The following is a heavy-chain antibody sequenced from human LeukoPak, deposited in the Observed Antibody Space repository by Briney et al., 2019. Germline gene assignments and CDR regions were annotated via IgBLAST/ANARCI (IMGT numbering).Heavy chain of an antibody. CDR3: ARGRAHTGLVNWLFDY. CDR2: IYTSGST. J-gene: IGHJ4*02. Sequence: SQTLSLTCTVSGGSISSGSYYWSWIRQPAGKGLEWIGRIYTSGSTNYNPSLKSRVTISVDTSKNQFSLKLSSVTAADTAVYYCARGRAHTGLVNWLFDYWGQGTLVTVSS. V-gene: IGHV4-61*02. CDR1: GGSISSGSYY. D-gene: IGHD3-9*01.